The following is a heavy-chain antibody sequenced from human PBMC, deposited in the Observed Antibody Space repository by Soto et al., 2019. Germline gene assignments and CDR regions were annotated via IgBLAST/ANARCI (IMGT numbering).Heavy chain of an antibody. D-gene: IGHD3-10*01. Sequence: PGGSLRLSCAASGFTFSGYAMSWVRQAPGKGLEWVSTINGGADRTYYAESVKGRFTISRDNFKNALDLQMDSLRAEDTAIYYCARDQFRRMVRGVIGWHYYYGMDVWGQGTTVTVSS. J-gene: IGHJ6*02. CDR2: INGGADRT. V-gene: IGHV3-23*01. CDR1: GFTFSGYA. CDR3: ARDQFRRMVRGVIGWHYYYGMDV.